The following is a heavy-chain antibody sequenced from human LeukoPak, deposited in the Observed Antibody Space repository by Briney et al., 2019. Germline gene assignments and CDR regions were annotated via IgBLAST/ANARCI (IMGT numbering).Heavy chain of an antibody. V-gene: IGHV1-8*01. CDR1: GYTFTSYD. CDR2: MNPNSGNT. CDR3: ARGQGCSGGSCYSYYYYYYGMDV. J-gene: IGHJ6*02. D-gene: IGHD2-15*01. Sequence: GASVKVSCKASGYTFTSYDINWVRQATGQGLEWMGWMNPNSGNTGYAQKFQGRVTMTRNTSISTAYVELSSLRSEDTAVYYCARGQGCSGGSCYSYYYYYYGMDVWGQGTTVTVSS.